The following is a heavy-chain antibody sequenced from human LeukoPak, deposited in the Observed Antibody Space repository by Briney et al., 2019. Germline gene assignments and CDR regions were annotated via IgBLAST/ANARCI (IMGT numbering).Heavy chain of an antibody. CDR3: ASRDIVVVVAALPDAFDI. CDR1: GFTFSSYG. CDR2: IRYDGSNK. D-gene: IGHD2-15*01. V-gene: IGHV3-30*02. Sequence: PGGSLRLSCAASGFTFSSYGMHWVRQAPGKGLEWVAFIRYDGSNKYYADSVKGRFTISRDNSKNTLYLQMNSLRAEDTAVYYCASRDIVVVVAALPDAFDIWGQGTMVTVSS. J-gene: IGHJ3*02.